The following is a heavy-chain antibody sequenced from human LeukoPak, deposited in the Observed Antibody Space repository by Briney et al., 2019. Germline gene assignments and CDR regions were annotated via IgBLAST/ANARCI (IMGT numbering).Heavy chain of an antibody. J-gene: IGHJ4*02. D-gene: IGHD1-26*01. V-gene: IGHV3-23*01. Sequence: GGSLRLSCAASGFTFNTYAMSWVRQAPGKGLEWVSAISTGGVNTYYTDSVKGRFTISRDNSKNTLYLQMNSLRAEDTAVYYCAKDRSSGSYDGFDYWGQGTLVTVSS. CDR2: ISTGGVNT. CDR1: GFTFNTYA. CDR3: AKDRSSGSYDGFDY.